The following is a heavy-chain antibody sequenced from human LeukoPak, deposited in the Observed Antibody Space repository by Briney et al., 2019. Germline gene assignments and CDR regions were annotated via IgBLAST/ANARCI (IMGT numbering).Heavy chain of an antibody. V-gene: IGHV4-39*01. CDR1: GGYISNTYYY. J-gene: IGHJ3*02. CDR3: ARHEEYWSGTSCLGYAFDM. CDR2: NYYSGST. Sequence: SETLSLTCAVSGGYISNTYYYCGSTRQPPGKVLESIGSNYYSGSTYYNPSLKSRVTISVDTSKRQFSLNLSSVTAADTAVYYCARHEEYWSGTSCLGYAFDMWGQGTMVTVSS. D-gene: IGHD2-2*01.